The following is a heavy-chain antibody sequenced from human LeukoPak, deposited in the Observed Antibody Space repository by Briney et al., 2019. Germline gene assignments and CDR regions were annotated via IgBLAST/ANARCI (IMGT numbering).Heavy chain of an antibody. CDR3: ARGQTIFSCSGGSCYHPSDY. V-gene: IGHV1-8*01. CDR1: GYTFTSYD. D-gene: IGHD2-15*01. Sequence: GASVKVSCKASGYTFTSYDINWVRQATGQGVEWRGWMNPNSGNTGYAQKFQGRVTMTRNTSISTAYMELSSLRSEDTAVYYCARGQTIFSCSGGSCYHPSDYWGQGTLVTVSS. CDR2: MNPNSGNT. J-gene: IGHJ4*02.